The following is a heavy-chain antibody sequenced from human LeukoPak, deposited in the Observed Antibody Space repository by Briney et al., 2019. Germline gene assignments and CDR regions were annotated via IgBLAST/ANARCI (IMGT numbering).Heavy chain of an antibody. CDR1: GFTFSSYG. CDR2: ISYDGSNK. Sequence: GGSLRLSCAASGFTFSSYGMHWVRQAPGKGLEWVAVISYDGSNKYYADSVEGRFTISRDNSKNTLYLQMNSLRAEDTAVYYCAKAGIAAAALDYWGQGTLVTVSS. V-gene: IGHV3-30*18. D-gene: IGHD6-13*01. CDR3: AKAGIAAAALDY. J-gene: IGHJ4*02.